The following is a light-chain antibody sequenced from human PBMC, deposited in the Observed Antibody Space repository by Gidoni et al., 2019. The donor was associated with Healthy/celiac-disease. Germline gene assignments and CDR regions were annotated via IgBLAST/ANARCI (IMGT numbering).Light chain of an antibody. J-gene: IGKJ1*01. Sequence: DIQIPQSPSSLSASVEDRVTSTCRASKNISSYLNWYQQKPGKAPKLLIYAGSSLQSGVPSRFSGSGSGTDFTLTISSLQAEDFATYYCQQSYSTPWTFGQGTKVEIK. CDR1: KNISSY. CDR2: AGS. V-gene: IGKV1-39*01. CDR3: QQSYSTPWT.